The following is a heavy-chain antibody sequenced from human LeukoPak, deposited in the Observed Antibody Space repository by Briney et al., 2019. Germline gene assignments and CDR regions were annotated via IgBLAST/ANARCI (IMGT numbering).Heavy chain of an antibody. D-gene: IGHD4-11*01. CDR1: GGSISDSSDY. J-gene: IGHJ4*02. V-gene: IGHV4-39*07. CDR2: IYYSSGST. CDR3: ARTLTTAVSPIDY. Sequence: PSETLSLTCTVSGGSISDSSDYWGWIRQPPGKGLEWVGSIYYSSGSTYYNPSLKSRVSISVDTSKNQFSLKLSSVTAADTAVYYCARTLTTAVSPIDYWGQGTLVTVSS.